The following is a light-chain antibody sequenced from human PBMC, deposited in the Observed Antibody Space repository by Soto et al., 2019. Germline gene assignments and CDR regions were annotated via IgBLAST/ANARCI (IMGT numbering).Light chain of an antibody. V-gene: IGLV2-14*01. CDR1: SSDVGGYNY. Sequence: QSALTQPASVSGSPGQSITISCTGNSSDVGGYNYVSWYQQHPGKAPKLMIYDVSNRPSGVSNRFSGSKSGNTASLTISGLQAEDEADYYCSSYTSSSTNVFGTGPKVTVL. CDR2: DVS. CDR3: SSYTSSSTNV. J-gene: IGLJ1*01.